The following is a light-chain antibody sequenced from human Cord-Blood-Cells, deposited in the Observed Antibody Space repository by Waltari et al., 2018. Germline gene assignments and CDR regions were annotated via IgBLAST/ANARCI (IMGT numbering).Light chain of an antibody. CDR3: QQRSNWPREWT. J-gene: IGKJ1*01. CDR1: QSVSSY. V-gene: IGKV3-11*01. CDR2: DAS. Sequence: EIVLTQSPATLSLSPGERATLSCRASQSVSSYLAWYQQKPGQAPRLLIYDASNRATVIPARFSGSGAGTDFTLTISSLEPEDFAVYYCQQRSNWPREWTFGQGTKVEIK.